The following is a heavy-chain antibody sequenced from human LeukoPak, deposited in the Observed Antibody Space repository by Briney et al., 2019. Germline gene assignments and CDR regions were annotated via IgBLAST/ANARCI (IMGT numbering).Heavy chain of an antibody. CDR1: GGTFSSYA. CDR2: IIPIFGTA. J-gene: IGHJ4*02. D-gene: IGHD3-3*01. V-gene: IGHV1-69*05. CDR3: ARGPRRRTIFGAYYFDY. Sequence: SVKVSCKASGGTFSSYAISWVRQAPGQGLEWMGGIIPIFGTANYAQKFQGRVTITTDESTSTAYMELSSLRSEDTAVYYCARGPRRRTIFGAYYFDYWGQGTLVTVSS.